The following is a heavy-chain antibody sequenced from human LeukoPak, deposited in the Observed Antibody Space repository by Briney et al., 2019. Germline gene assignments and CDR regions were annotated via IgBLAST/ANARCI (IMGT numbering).Heavy chain of an antibody. Sequence: PGGSLRLSCAASGFTFSSYWMNWARQAPGKGLEWVASINHNGNVNYYVDSVKGRFTISRDNAKNSLYLQMSNLRAEDTAVYFCAREHYDSSFDYWGQGTLVTVSS. J-gene: IGHJ4*02. CDR1: GFTFSSYW. D-gene: IGHD3-22*01. CDR3: AREHYDSSFDY. V-gene: IGHV3-7*03. CDR2: INHNGNVN.